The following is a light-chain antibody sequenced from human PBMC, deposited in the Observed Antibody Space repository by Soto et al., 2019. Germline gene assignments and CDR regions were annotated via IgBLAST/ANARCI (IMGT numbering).Light chain of an antibody. V-gene: IGKV1-39*01. CDR2: AAS. Sequence: DIQMTQSPSSLSASVGDRVTITCRARQSISNYLHWYQLKPGKVPKLLIYAASTLQTGVPSRFSGSGSGTYCTLSGSSLQSADSGSYVGQQSYSSWSTSGGGTQVEIK. J-gene: IGKJ4*01. CDR3: QQSYSSWST. CDR1: QSISNY.